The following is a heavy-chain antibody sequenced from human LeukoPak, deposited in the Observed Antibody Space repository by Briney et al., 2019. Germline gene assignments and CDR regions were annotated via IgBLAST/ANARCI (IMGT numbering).Heavy chain of an antibody. D-gene: IGHD6-19*01. CDR3: AKLKGWYGEGFFDY. CDR2: ISSTSSNI. CDR1: GFTFNSYS. Sequence: GGSLRLSCAASGFTFNSYSMNWVRQAPGKGLEWVSYISSTSSNIYYADSVKGRFTISRDNAKNSLYLQMHSLRAEDTAVYYCAKLKGWYGEGFFDYWGQGTLVTVSS. V-gene: IGHV3-48*01. J-gene: IGHJ4*02.